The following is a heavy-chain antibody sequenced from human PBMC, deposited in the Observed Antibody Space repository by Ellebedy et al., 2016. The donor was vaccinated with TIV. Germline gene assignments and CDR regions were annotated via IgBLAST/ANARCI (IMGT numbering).Heavy chain of an antibody. Sequence: SLKISXAASGFTFDDYAMHWVRQAPGKGLEWVSGISWNSGSIGYADSVKGRFTISRDNAKNSLYLQMNSLRAEDTALYYCAKDIWPEGKVVVPAFSMDVWGKGTTVTVSS. CDR2: ISWNSGSI. CDR3: AKDIWPEGKVVVPAFSMDV. D-gene: IGHD2-2*01. CDR1: GFTFDDYA. V-gene: IGHV3-9*01. J-gene: IGHJ6*03.